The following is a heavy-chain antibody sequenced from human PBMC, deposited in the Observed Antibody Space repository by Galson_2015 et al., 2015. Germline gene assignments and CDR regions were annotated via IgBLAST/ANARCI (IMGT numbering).Heavy chain of an antibody. J-gene: IGHJ4*02. Sequence: SLRLSCAASGFTFSNYWMHWVRQVPGKGLEWVSRIETDGSRTNYADSVKGRFTISRDNAMDTLYLQMNSLRAEDTAVYFCARAMYTRGIHFDSWGQGILVTVSS. CDR3: ARAMYTRGIHFDS. D-gene: IGHD6-13*01. CDR2: IETDGSRT. CDR1: GFTFSNYW. V-gene: IGHV3-74*01.